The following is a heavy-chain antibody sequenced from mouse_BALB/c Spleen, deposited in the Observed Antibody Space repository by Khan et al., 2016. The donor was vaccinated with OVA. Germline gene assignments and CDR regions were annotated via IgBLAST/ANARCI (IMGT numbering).Heavy chain of an antibody. CDR3: ARGRAY. CDR2: ISYSDST. J-gene: IGHJ3*01. Sequence: EVQLQESGPGLVKPSQSLSLTCTVTGYSITSDYAWNWIRQFPGNKLEWMGYISYSDSTSYTPSLKSRISITRDTSKNQFFLQLNSVTTEDTATYYCARGRAYWGQGTLVTVSA. V-gene: IGHV3-2*02. CDR1: GYSITSDYA. D-gene: IGHD3-3*01.